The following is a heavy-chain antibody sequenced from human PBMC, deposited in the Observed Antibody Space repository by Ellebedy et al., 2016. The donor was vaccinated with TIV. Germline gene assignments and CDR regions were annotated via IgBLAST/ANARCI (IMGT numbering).Heavy chain of an antibody. CDR2: IGTACDT. V-gene: IGHV3-13*01. CDR1: GFTFRTYD. Sequence: GESLKISCAASGFTFRTYDMHWVRQTTGKGLEWVSVIGTACDTYYPGSVKGRFTISRENAKNSLYLQMNSLRAEDTAVYYCARVRFGDTAVDYWGQGTLVTVSS. CDR3: ARVRFGDTAVDY. J-gene: IGHJ4*03. D-gene: IGHD3-16*01.